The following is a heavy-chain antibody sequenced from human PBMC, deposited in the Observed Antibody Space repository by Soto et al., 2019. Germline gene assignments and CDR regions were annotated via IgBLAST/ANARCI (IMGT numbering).Heavy chain of an antibody. CDR1: GSTFTSSA. J-gene: IGHJ6*02. Sequence: GASVKVSCKASGSTFTSSAVQWVRQARGQRLEWIGWIVVGSGNTNYAQKFQERVTITRDMSTSTAYMELSSLRSEDTAVYYCAAKRGYSYGLGLELMDVWGQGTTVTVSS. CDR3: AAKRGYSYGLGLELMDV. V-gene: IGHV1-58*01. CDR2: IVVGSGNT. D-gene: IGHD5-18*01.